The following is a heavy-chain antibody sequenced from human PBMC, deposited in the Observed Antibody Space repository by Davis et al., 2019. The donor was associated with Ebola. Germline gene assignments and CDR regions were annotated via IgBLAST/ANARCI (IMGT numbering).Heavy chain of an antibody. Sequence: SETLSLTCTVSGGSISSYYWSWIRQPPGKGLEWIGSVYYSGSTYYNPSLKSRVTISVDTSKNQFSLKLSSVTAADTAVYYCASVDRHDAFDIWGQGTMVTVSS. D-gene: IGHD5/OR15-5a*01. J-gene: IGHJ3*02. CDR3: ASVDRHDAFDI. CDR2: VYYSGST. V-gene: IGHV4-59*04. CDR1: GGSISSYY.